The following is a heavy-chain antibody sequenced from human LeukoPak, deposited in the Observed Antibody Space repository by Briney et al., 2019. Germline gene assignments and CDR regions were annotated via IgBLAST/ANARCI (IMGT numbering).Heavy chain of an antibody. J-gene: IGHJ4*02. Sequence: GGSLRLSCAASGFTFSNYAMSWVRQAPGKGLEWVSAITGSGSSTYYADSVKGRFTISRDNAKNSLDLQMNSLRDEDTAVYYCARDLDYSFDYWGQGTLVTVSS. CDR1: GFTFSNYA. CDR2: ITGSGSST. D-gene: IGHD5-12*01. V-gene: IGHV3-23*01. CDR3: ARDLDYSFDY.